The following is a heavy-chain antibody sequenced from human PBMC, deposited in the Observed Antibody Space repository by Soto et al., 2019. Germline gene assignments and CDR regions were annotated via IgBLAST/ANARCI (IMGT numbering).Heavy chain of an antibody. CDR3: ARDLSGYCSSTSCSAGGMDV. CDR2: ISSSSSYT. Sequence: QVQLVESGGGLVKPGGSLRLSCAASGFTFSDYYMSWIRQAPGKGLEWVAYISSSSSYTNYADSVKGRFTISRDNAKKSXDXXMNSLRAEDTAVYYCARDLSGYCSSTSCSAGGMDVWGQGTTVTVSS. J-gene: IGHJ6*02. V-gene: IGHV3-11*05. D-gene: IGHD2-2*01. CDR1: GFTFSDYY.